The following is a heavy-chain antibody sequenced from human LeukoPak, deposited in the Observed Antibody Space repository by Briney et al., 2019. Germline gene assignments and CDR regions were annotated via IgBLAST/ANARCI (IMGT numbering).Heavy chain of an antibody. Sequence: GGSVTLSCVGSGFTFSSYWVKWVPQSPGKGLEWVANIKPDGSDKYYVDSARGRFTVSRDNAKNSAFLQRSSLRAEDTAIYYCATISAQTFDIWGQGTLVSVSS. CDR3: ATISAQTFDI. V-gene: IGHV3-7*01. CDR2: IKPDGSDK. CDR1: GFTFSSYW. J-gene: IGHJ3*02. D-gene: IGHD5-24*01.